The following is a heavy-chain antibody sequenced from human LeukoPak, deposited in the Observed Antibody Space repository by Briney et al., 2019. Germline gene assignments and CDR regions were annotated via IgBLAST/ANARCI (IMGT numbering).Heavy chain of an antibody. CDR2: INHSGST. J-gene: IGHJ4*02. CDR1: GGSFSGYY. V-gene: IGHV4-34*01. Sequence: SETLSLTCAVYGGSFSGYYWSWIRQPPGKGLEWIGEINHSGSTNYNPSLKSRVTISVDTSKNQFSLKLSSVTAADTAVYYCARAGSLVTPPPLWGQGTRVTVPS. D-gene: IGHD3-10*01. CDR3: ARAGSLVTPPPL.